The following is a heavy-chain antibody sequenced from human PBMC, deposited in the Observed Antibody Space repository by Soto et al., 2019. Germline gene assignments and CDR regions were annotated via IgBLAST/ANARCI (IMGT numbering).Heavy chain of an antibody. J-gene: IGHJ4*02. CDR2: IKQDGSEK. CDR1: GFTFSSYW. CDR3: ARDLLGAWVIPYFDY. Sequence: PGGSLRLSCAASGFTFSSYWMSWVRQAPGKGLEWVANIKQDGSEKYYVDSVKGRFTISRDNAKNSLYLQMNSLRAEDTAVYYCARDLLGAWVIPYFDYWGQGTLVTVSS. V-gene: IGHV3-7*05. D-gene: IGHD1-26*01.